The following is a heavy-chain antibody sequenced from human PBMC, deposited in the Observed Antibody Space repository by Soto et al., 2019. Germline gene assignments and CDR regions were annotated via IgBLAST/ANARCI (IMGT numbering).Heavy chain of an antibody. J-gene: IGHJ6*02. V-gene: IGHV3-21*01. D-gene: IGHD4-4*01. Sequence: GGSLRLSCAASGFTFSSYGMNWVRQAPGKGLEWVSSISSSSSYIYYADSAKGRFTISRDNAKNSLYLQMNSLRAEDTAVYYCARERGYNNYPYYYGMDVWGQGTTVTVSS. CDR2: ISSSSSYI. CDR1: GFTFSSYG. CDR3: ARERGYNNYPYYYGMDV.